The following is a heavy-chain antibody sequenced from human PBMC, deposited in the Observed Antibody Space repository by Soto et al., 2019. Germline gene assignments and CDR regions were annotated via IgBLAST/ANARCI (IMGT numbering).Heavy chain of an antibody. J-gene: IGHJ3*02. V-gene: IGHV1-8*01. Sequence: QVQLVQSGAEVKKPGASVKVSCKASGYTFTTYNINWVRQAPGQGLEWMGWMNPNRGNTGYAQKFQGRVTMTRNTSISTAYMELSSLRSEDTAVFYCARESASDAFDIWGQGTMVTVSS. CDR1: GYTFTTYN. CDR3: ARESASDAFDI. CDR2: MNPNRGNT.